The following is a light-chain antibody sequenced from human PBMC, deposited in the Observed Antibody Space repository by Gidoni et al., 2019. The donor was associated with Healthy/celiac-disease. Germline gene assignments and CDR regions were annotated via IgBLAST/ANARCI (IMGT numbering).Light chain of an antibody. J-gene: IGKJ3*01. CDR1: QSVSSSY. CDR3: QQSFT. Sequence: EIVLTQSPGTLSLSPGERATLSCRASQSVSSSYLAWYQQKPGQAPRLLIYGASSRATGIPDRFSGSGSGTDFTRTISRLEPEDFAVYYCQQSFTFGPGTKVDIK. V-gene: IGKV3-20*01. CDR2: GAS.